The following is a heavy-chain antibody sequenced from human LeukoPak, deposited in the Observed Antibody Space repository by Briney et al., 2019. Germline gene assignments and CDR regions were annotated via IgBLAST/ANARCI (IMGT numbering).Heavy chain of an antibody. CDR1: GFTLSSYG. CDR3: ARGSGTYYPFDH. V-gene: IGHV3-30-3*01. Sequence: GGSLRLSCAASGFTLSSYGMHWVRQAPGKGLEWVAVTSYDGSNKYYADSVKGRFTISRDNSKSTVSLQMNSLRAEDTAVYYCARGSGTYYPFDHWGQGTLVTVSS. CDR2: TSYDGSNK. J-gene: IGHJ4*02. D-gene: IGHD1-26*01.